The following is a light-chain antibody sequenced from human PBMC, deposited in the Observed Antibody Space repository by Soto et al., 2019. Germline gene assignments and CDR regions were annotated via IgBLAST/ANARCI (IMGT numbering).Light chain of an antibody. V-gene: IGLV2-14*03. Sequence: QSALTRPASVSGSPGQSITISCTGTSSDVGGYNYVSWYQQHPGKAPKLIIYDVSNRPSGVSNRISGSKSGNTASLTISGLQAEDEADYYCCSYTSSSTWVFGGGTKLTVL. CDR1: SSDVGGYNY. CDR2: DVS. J-gene: IGLJ3*02. CDR3: CSYTSSSTWV.